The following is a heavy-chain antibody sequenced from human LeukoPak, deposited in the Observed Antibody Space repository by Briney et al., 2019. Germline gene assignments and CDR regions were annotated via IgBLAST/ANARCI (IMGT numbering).Heavy chain of an antibody. J-gene: IGHJ4*02. CDR1: GGSISSSSYY. CDR2: IYYSGST. D-gene: IGHD1-26*01. V-gene: IGHV4-61*01. Sequence: PSETLSLTCTVSGGSISSSSYYWSWIRQPPGKGLEWIGYIYYSGSTNYNPSLKSRVTISVDTSKNQFSLKLSSVTAADTAVYYCARGVGSAFDYWGQGTLVTVSS. CDR3: ARGVGSAFDY.